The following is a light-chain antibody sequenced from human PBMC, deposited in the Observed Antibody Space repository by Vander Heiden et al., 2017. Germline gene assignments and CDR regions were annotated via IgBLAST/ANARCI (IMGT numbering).Light chain of an antibody. CDR3: QQYNNWPRT. CDR2: GAS. V-gene: IGKV3-15*01. CDR1: QSVSSN. J-gene: IGKJ1*01. Sequence: EIVMTQSPATLSVSPGERATLSCRASQSVSSNLAWYQHKPGQAPRLLIYGASTRATGIPARFSGSGSGTEFTLTIGGLQSEDFAVYYCQQYNNWPRTFGQGTKVEIK.